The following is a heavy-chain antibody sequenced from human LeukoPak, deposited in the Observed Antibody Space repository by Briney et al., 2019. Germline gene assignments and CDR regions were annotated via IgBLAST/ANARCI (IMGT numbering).Heavy chain of an antibody. CDR1: GYTFTNYY. CDR3: GLAAAGTGDFDY. Sequence: GASVKVSCKASGYTFTNYYMYWVRQAPGQGLEWMGIINPSSDSTNYVQKFQGRVTMTRDTSTSTLYMELRSLRSDDTAVYYCGLAAAGTGDFDYWGQGTLVTVSS. V-gene: IGHV1-46*01. J-gene: IGHJ4*02. D-gene: IGHD6-13*01. CDR2: INPSSDST.